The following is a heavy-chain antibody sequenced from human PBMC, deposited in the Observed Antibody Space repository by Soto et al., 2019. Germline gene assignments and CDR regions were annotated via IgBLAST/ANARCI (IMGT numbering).Heavy chain of an antibody. CDR3: ARVAAARPNYYYGMDV. J-gene: IGHJ6*02. V-gene: IGHV1-2*02. D-gene: IGHD6-6*01. CDR2: INPNSGGT. CDR1: GYTFTGYY. Sequence: ASVKVSCKASGYTFTGYYMHWVRQAPGQGLEWMGWINPNSGGTNYAQKFQGRVTMTRDTSISTAYMELSRLRSDDTAVYYCARVAAARPNYYYGMDVWGQGTTVTVSS.